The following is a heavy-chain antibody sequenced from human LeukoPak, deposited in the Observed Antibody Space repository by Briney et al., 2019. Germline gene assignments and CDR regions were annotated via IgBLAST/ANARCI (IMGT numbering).Heavy chain of an antibody. J-gene: IGHJ6*03. CDR2: IRYDGSNK. D-gene: IGHD4-17*01. CDR1: GFTFSTYA. V-gene: IGHV3-30*02. CDR3: AKDFRRTVTPTSYYYCYMDV. Sequence: PGGSLRLSCAASGFTFSTYAMYWVRQAPGKGLEWVAFIRYDGSNKYYADSVKGRFTISRDNSKNTLYLQMNSLRVEDTAVYYCAKDFRRTVTPTSYYYCYMDVWGKGTTVTISS.